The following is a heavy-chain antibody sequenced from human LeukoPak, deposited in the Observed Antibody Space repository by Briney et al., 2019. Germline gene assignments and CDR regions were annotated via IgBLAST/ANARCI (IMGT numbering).Heavy chain of an antibody. V-gene: IGHV3-9*01. CDR1: AFTFDDYA. Sequence: GGSLRLSCAPSAFTFDDYAMHWDRQAPGKGLGWVSGISWNSGSIGYADSVKGRFTISRDNAKNSLYLQMNSLRAEDTALYYCAKDMGTSYSSGWYFNGMDVWGQGTTVTVSS. CDR3: AKDMGTSYSSGWYFNGMDV. CDR2: ISWNSGSI. D-gene: IGHD6-19*01. J-gene: IGHJ6*02.